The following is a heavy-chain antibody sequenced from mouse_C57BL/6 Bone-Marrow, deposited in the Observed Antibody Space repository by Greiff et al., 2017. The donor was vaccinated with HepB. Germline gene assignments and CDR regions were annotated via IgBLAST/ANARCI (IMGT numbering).Heavy chain of an antibody. V-gene: IGHV5-9*01. J-gene: IGHJ3*01. CDR3: ARHGGLQFAY. Sequence: DVQLVESGGGLVKPGGSLKLSCAASGFTFSSYTMSWVRQTPEKRLEWVATISGGGGNTYYPDSVKGRFTISRDNAKNTLYLQMSSLRSEDTALYYCARHGGLQFAYWGQGTLVTVSA. CDR1: GFTFSSYT. CDR2: ISGGGGNT. D-gene: IGHD2-4*01.